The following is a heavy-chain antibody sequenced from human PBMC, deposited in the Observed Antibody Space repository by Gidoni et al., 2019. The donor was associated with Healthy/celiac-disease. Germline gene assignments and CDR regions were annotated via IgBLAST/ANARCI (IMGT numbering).Heavy chain of an antibody. CDR3: AREGYYDSSGSRPDYYYGMDV. Sequence: QVQLVQSGAEVKKPGASVKVSCTASGYTFTSYGISWVRPAPGQGLEWMGWISAYNGNTNYAQKLQGRVTMTTDTSTSTAYMELRSLRSDDPAVYYCAREGYYDSSGSRPDYYYGMDVWGQGTTVTVSS. CDR1: GYTFTSYG. CDR2: ISAYNGNT. D-gene: IGHD3-22*01. J-gene: IGHJ6*02. V-gene: IGHV1-18*01.